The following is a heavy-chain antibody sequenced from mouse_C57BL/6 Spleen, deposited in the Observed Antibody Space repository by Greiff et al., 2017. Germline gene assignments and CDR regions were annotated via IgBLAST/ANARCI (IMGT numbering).Heavy chain of an antibody. Sequence: VQLQQSGAELVKPGASVKLSCKASGYTFTSYWMQWVKQRPGQGLEWIGEIDPSDSYTNYNQKFKGKATLTVDTSSSTAYMQISSLASEDSAVYYCARSGKRGGPLFDYWGQGTTLTVSS. V-gene: IGHV1-50*01. CDR2: IDPSDSYT. J-gene: IGHJ2*01. CDR1: GYTFTSYW. D-gene: IGHD2-1*01. CDR3: ARSGKRGGPLFDY.